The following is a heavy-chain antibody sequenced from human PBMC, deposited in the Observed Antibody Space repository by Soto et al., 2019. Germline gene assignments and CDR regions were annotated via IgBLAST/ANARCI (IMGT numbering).Heavy chain of an antibody. V-gene: IGHV4-4*02. CDR3: ARIQDGDAFDI. CDR2: ISQSGRT. Sequence: QVQLWQSGPGLVKPSGTLSLTCTVSGASISSNNWWTCVRQSPGKGLEWIGKISQSGRTNYNPSLRGRGMMSIDKSKNLLSLKVNSVNAADTAMYYCARIQDGDAFDIWGQGTVVTVSS. J-gene: IGHJ3*02. CDR1: GASISSNNW.